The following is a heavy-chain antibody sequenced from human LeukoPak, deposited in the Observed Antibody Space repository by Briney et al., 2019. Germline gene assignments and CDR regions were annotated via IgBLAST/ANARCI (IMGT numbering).Heavy chain of an antibody. CDR3: ARPRGGWSLDY. Sequence: GGFLRLSCAASGFTFSSYAMHWVRQAPGKGLEWVAVISYDGSNKYYADSVKGRFTISRDNSKNTLYLQMNSLRAEDTAVYYCARPRGGWSLDYWGQGTLVTVSS. CDR2: ISYDGSNK. J-gene: IGHJ4*02. D-gene: IGHD2-15*01. CDR1: GFTFSSYA. V-gene: IGHV3-30*04.